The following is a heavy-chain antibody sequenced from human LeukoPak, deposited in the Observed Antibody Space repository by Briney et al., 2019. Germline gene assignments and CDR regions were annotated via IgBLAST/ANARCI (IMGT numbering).Heavy chain of an antibody. D-gene: IGHD2-2*01. CDR3: ARPKPRYCSSTSCYANNWFDP. CDR1: GGSISSYY. J-gene: IGHJ5*02. V-gene: IGHV4-34*01. CDR2: INHSGST. Sequence: SETLSLTCSVSGGSISSYYWSWIRQPPGKGLEWIGEINHSGSTNYNPSLKSRVTISVDTSKNQFSLKLSSVPAADTAVYSCARPKPRYCSSTSCYANNWFDPWGQGTLVTVSS.